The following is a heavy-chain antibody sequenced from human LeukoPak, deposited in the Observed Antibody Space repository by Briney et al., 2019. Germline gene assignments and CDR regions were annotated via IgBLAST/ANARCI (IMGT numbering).Heavy chain of an antibody. CDR3: ARDCSGGRCYGAFDI. CDR1: GGTFGRYA. CDR2: VIPIYGTS. J-gene: IGHJ3*02. Sequence: SVKVSCKASGGTFGRYAITWVRQAPGQRLGWMGGVIPIYGTSDYAQRFQGRVTISADESTSTAFLEVRSLRSEDTAVYYCARDCSGGRCYGAFDIWGQGTLVIVSS. D-gene: IGHD2-15*01. V-gene: IGHV1-69*13.